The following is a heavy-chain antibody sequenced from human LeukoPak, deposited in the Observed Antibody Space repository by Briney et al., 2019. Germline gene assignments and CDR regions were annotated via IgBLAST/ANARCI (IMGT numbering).Heavy chain of an antibody. D-gene: IGHD6-19*01. CDR3: ATTGYSSGWTVDY. J-gene: IGHJ4*02. V-gene: IGHV1-46*01. CDR2: INPSGGST. Sequence: ASVKVSCKASGYTFTSYFMHWVRQAPGQGLEWMGIINPSGGSTNYAQKLQGRVTMTTDTSTSTAYMELRSLRSDDTAVYYCATTGYSSGWTVDYWGQGTLVTVSS. CDR1: GYTFTSYF.